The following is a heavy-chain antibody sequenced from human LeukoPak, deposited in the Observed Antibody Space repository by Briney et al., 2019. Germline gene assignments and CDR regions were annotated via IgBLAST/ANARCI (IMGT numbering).Heavy chain of an antibody. J-gene: IGHJ4*02. CDR2: IWYDGSNK. CDR3: ARRGAVAGSPFDY. Sequence: GRSLRLSCAASGFTFSSYCMHWVRQAPGKGLEWVAVIWYDGSNKYYADSVKGRFTISRDNSKNTLYLQMNSLRAEDTAVYYCARRGAVAGSPFDYWGQGTLVTVSS. CDR1: GFTFSSYC. V-gene: IGHV3-33*01. D-gene: IGHD6-19*01.